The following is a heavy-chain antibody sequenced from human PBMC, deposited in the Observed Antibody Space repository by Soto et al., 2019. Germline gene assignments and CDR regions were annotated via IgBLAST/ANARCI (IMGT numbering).Heavy chain of an antibody. CDR3: ARDKAVPAAPPRFFDY. Sequence: ASVKVSCKAPGGTFSSYAISWVRQAPGQGLEWMGGIIPIFGTAKYAQKFQGRVTITADESTSTGYMELSSLRSEDTAVYYCARDKAVPAAPPRFFDYWGQGTLVTVSS. V-gene: IGHV1-69*13. CDR1: GGTFSSYA. D-gene: IGHD2-2*01. J-gene: IGHJ4*02. CDR2: IIPIFGTA.